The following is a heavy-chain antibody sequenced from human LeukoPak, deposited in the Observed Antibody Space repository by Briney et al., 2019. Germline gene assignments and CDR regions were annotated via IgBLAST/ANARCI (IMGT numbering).Heavy chain of an antibody. D-gene: IGHD4-11*01. Sequence: GGSLRLSCAASGFTFSSYSMNWVRQAPGKGLEWVSSISSSSSYIYYADSEKGRFTISRDNAKNSLYLQMNSLRAEDTAVYYCARDDYSNPPLGYWGQGTLVTVSS. CDR3: ARDDYSNPPLGY. CDR2: ISSSSSYI. V-gene: IGHV3-21*01. CDR1: GFTFSSYS. J-gene: IGHJ4*02.